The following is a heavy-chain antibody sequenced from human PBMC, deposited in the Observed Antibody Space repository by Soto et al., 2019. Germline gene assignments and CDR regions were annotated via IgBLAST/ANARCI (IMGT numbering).Heavy chain of an antibody. Sequence: GASVKVSCKASGYTFTGYYMHWVRQAPGQGLEWMGWINPNSGGTNYAQKSQGWVTMTRDTSISTAYMELSRLRSDDTAVYYCARDSYSNYDGRIYYYYGMDVWGQGTTVTVSS. CDR3: ARDSYSNYDGRIYYYYGMDV. CDR2: INPNSGGT. CDR1: GYTFTGYY. D-gene: IGHD4-4*01. V-gene: IGHV1-2*04. J-gene: IGHJ6*02.